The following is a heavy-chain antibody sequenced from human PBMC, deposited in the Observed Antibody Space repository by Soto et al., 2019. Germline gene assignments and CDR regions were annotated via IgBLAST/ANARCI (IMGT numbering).Heavy chain of an antibody. CDR1: GGSISSYY. CDR2: IYYSGST. V-gene: IGHV4-59*01. D-gene: IGHD3-3*01. Sequence: SETLSLTCTVSGGSISSYYWSWIRQPPGKGLEWIGYIYYSGSTNYNPSLKSRVTISVDTSKNQFSLKLSSVTAADTAVYYCARDRGGYDFWSGYYGYYYYGMDVWGQGTTVTVSS. CDR3: ARDRGGYDFWSGYYGYYYYGMDV. J-gene: IGHJ6*02.